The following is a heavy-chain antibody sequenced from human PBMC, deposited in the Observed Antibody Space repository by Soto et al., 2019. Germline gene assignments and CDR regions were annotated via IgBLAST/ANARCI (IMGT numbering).Heavy chain of an antibody. Sequence: PSETLSLTCAVYGGSFSGYYWSWIRQPPGKGLEWIGEINHSGSTNYNPSLKSRVTISVDTSKNQFSLKLSSVTAADTAVYYCVRGHQLLQGGYYYYGMDVWGQGTTVTVS. CDR2: INHSGST. D-gene: IGHD2-2*01. CDR3: VRGHQLLQGGYYYYGMDV. CDR1: GGSFSGYY. J-gene: IGHJ6*02. V-gene: IGHV4-34*01.